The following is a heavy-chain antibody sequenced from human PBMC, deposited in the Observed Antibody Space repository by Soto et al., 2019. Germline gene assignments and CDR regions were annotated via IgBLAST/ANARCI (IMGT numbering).Heavy chain of an antibody. Sequence: ASVKVSCKASGYTFISYYIHWVRQAPGQGLEWMGIINPSGGSTSYAQKFQGRVTMTRDTSTSTVYMELSSLRSEDTAVYYCARERTDTAMVFNWLDPWGQGTLVTVSS. J-gene: IGHJ5*02. CDR2: INPSGGST. V-gene: IGHV1-46*01. CDR1: GYTFISYY. D-gene: IGHD5-18*01. CDR3: ARERTDTAMVFNWLDP.